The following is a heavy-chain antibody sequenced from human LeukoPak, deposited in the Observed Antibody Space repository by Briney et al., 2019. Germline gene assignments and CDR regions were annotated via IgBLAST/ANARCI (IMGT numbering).Heavy chain of an antibody. V-gene: IGHV3-7*01. Sequence: PGGSLRLSCAASGFAFSDFWMSWVRQAPGEGREWVANIRHGGNAKNHVPSVGGRFPISRDSAKNALYLQMNSLTVEDTAVYYCATSHDSAGNDWGQGTLVTVSS. CDR1: GFAFSDFW. D-gene: IGHD2-15*01. J-gene: IGHJ4*02. CDR3: ATSHDSAGND. CDR2: IRHGGNAK.